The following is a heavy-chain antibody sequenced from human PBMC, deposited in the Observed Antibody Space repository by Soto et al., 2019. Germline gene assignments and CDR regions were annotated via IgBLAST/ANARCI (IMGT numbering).Heavy chain of an antibody. V-gene: IGHV1-18*01. J-gene: IGHJ6*02. CDR2: ISTYNGHT. D-gene: IGHD6-6*01. CDR3: ARVVAARRGDTFAMDV. Sequence: QVQLGQCGGEVKKPGASVNVSCKASVDTFTNYGINWVRQAPGQALEWMGWISTYNGHTNSPQKLQGRVTMTRDISTSTAYMELRSLSTDDTAVYYCARVVAARRGDTFAMDVWGQGTTVTVSS. CDR1: VDTFTNYG.